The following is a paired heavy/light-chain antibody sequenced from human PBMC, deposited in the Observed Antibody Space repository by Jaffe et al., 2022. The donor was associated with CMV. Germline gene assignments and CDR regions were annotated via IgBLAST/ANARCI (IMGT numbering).Light chain of an antibody. Sequence: QSALTQPASVSGSPGQSITISCTGTSSDVGGYNYVSWYQQHPGKAPKLMIYDVSNRPSGVSNRFSGSKSGNTASLTISGLQAEDEADYYCSSYTSSSPTVFGTGTKVTVL. CDR2: DVS. V-gene: IGLV2-14*03. CDR1: SSDVGGYNY. CDR3: SSYTSSSPTV. J-gene: IGLJ1*01.
Heavy chain of an antibody. J-gene: IGHJ6*02. CDR3: ARVYHFWSGYYYYYYGMDV. Sequence: QVQLVQSGAEVKKPGASVKVSCKASGYTFTSYDINWVRQATGQGLEWMGWMNPNSGNTGYAQKFQGRVTMTRNTSISTAYMELSSLRSEDTAVYYCARVYHFWSGYYYYYYGMDVWGQGTTVTVSS. V-gene: IGHV1-8*01. CDR1: GYTFTSYD. CDR2: MNPNSGNT. D-gene: IGHD3-3*02.